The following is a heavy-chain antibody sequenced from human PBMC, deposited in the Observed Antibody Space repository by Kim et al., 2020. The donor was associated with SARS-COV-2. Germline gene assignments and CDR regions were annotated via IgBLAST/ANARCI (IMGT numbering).Heavy chain of an antibody. J-gene: IGHJ4*02. D-gene: IGHD1-7*01. CDR2: ISGSGGST. Sequence: GGSLRLSCAASGFTFSSYAMSWVRQAPGKGLEWVSAISGSGGSTYYADSVKGRFTISRDNSKNTLYLQMNSLRAEDTAVYYCAKAHRKSQLHRQFADYWGQGTLVTVSS. V-gene: IGHV3-23*01. CDR1: GFTFSSYA. CDR3: AKAHRKSQLHRQFADY.